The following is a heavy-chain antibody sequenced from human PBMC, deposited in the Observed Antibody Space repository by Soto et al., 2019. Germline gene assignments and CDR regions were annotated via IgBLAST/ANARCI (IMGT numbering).Heavy chain of an antibody. CDR1: GGFVSSGSYY. D-gene: IGHD2-21*02. J-gene: IGHJ3*02. CDR2: MSHSVGT. CDR3: ARVERGTATTVVDAFDI. Sequence: QVQLQQWGAGLLKPSETLSLTCAVYGGFVSSGSYYWSWIQQPPGKGLGWIGEMSHSVGTDFNPSLNIRVTISVVTSKHQFSLKMSSVTAADPALYYCARVERGTATTVVDAFDIWGPGTMVTVSS. V-gene: IGHV4-34*01.